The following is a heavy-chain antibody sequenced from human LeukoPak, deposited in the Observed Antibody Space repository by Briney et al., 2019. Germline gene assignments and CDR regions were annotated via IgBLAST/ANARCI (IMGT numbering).Heavy chain of an antibody. J-gene: IGHJ4*02. Sequence: ETLSLTCAVYGGSFSGYSWSWTRQPPGKGLEWIGEINHSGSTNYNPSLKSRVTISVDTSKNQFSLKLSSVTAADTAVYYCARAVIVVVTAGGFDYWGQGTLVTVSS. V-gene: IGHV4-34*01. D-gene: IGHD2-21*02. CDR3: ARAVIVVVTAGGFDY. CDR1: GGSFSGYS. CDR2: INHSGST.